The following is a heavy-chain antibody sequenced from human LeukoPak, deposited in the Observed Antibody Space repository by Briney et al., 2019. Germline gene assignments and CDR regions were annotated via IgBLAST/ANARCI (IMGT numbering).Heavy chain of an antibody. Sequence: ASVKVSCKASGYTFTGYYMHWVRQAPGQGLEWMGYMNPNSGNTGYAQKFQGRVTLTTDTSISTAYMELRSLRSDDTAVYYCAREGLDYWGQGTLVTVSS. CDR3: AREGLDY. V-gene: IGHV1-8*03. CDR1: GYTFTGYY. J-gene: IGHJ4*02. CDR2: MNPNSGNT.